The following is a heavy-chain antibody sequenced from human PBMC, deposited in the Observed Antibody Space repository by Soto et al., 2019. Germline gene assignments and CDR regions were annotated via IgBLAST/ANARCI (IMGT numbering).Heavy chain of an antibody. D-gene: IGHD6-6*01. CDR1: GYTFTNYY. J-gene: IGHJ5*02. CDR3: ARAYTTSCPGP. CDR2: INPTGGST. V-gene: IGHV1-46*01. Sequence: ASVEGCCRASGYTFTNYYMHWVRQATGQGLEWMGMINPTGGSTTYAQKFQGRVSMTRDTSTNPVYMELSGLRSEDTAVYYCARAYTTSCPGPWGQGTLVTVSS.